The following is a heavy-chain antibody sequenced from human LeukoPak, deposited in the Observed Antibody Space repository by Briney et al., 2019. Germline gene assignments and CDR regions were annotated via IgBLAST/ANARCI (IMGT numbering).Heavy chain of an antibody. CDR2: IRGSDGRT. Sequence: GGSLRLSCAASGFTFSSYGMSWVRQAPGKGLEWVSVIRGSDGRTYYADSVKGRFTISRDNSKNTLYLQMNSLRAEDTAVYYCAKDRRDGYNRRPLDYWGQGTLVTVSS. CDR3: AKDRRDGYNRRPLDY. V-gene: IGHV3-23*01. CDR1: GFTFSSYG. J-gene: IGHJ4*02. D-gene: IGHD5-24*01.